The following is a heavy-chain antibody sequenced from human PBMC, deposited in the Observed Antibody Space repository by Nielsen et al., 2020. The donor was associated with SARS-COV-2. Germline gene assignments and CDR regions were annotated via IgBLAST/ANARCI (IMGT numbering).Heavy chain of an antibody. CDR2: ISWNSGSI. J-gene: IGHJ3*02. Sequence: SLKISCAASGFTFSSYGMNWVRQAPGKGLEWVSGISWNSGSIGYADSVKGRFTISRDNAKNSLYLQMNSLRAEDTALYYCAKSLRAGGGFDIWGQGTMVTVSS. D-gene: IGHD1-14*01. CDR3: AKSLRAGGGFDI. CDR1: GFTFSSYG. V-gene: IGHV3-9*01.